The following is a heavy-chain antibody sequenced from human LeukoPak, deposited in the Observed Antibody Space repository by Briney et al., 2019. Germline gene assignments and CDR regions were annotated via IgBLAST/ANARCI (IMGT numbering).Heavy chain of an antibody. CDR2: INPNSGGT. CDR3: ARVGTSPTGNWFDP. D-gene: IGHD2-2*01. V-gene: IGHV1-2*06. CDR1: GYAFTGYY. Sequence: ASVKVSCKASGYAFTGYYMHWVRQAPGQGLEWMGRINPNSGGTNYAQKFQGRVTMTRDTSISTAYMELSRLRSDDTAVYYCARVGTSPTGNWFDPWGQGTLVTVSS. J-gene: IGHJ5*02.